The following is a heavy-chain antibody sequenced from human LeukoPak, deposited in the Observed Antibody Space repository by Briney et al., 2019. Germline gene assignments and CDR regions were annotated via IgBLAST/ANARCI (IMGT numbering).Heavy chain of an antibody. CDR1: GFTFGDYA. V-gene: IGHV3-49*03. Sequence: PGGSLRLSCTASGFTFGDYAMSWFRQAPGKGLEWVGFIRSKAYGGTTEYAASVKGRFTISRDDSKSIAYLQTNSLKTEDTAVYYCTRDADIVVVPAAFDYWGQGTLVTVSS. CDR2: IRSKAYGGTT. J-gene: IGHJ4*02. D-gene: IGHD2-2*01. CDR3: TRDADIVVVPAAFDY.